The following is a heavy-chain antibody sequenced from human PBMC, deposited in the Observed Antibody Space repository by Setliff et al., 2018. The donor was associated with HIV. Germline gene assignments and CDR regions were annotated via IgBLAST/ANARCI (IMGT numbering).Heavy chain of an antibody. Sequence: SETLSLTCAVSNYSISSGYYWDWIRQPPGKGLEWIGSIYHSENPYSNPSLKSRVTISVNTSKNQFSLKLSSVTAADTAVYYCARSIVVVVAATPLGWLDSWGQGTLVTVS. J-gene: IGHJ5*01. CDR1: NYSISSGYY. CDR3: ARSIVVVVAATPLGWLDS. D-gene: IGHD2-15*01. CDR2: IYHSENP. V-gene: IGHV4-38-2*01.